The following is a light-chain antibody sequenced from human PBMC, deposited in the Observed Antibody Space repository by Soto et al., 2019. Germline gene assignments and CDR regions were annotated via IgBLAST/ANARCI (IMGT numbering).Light chain of an antibody. Sequence: EIVLTQSPATLSLSPGERATLSCRACQSVSRYLAWYQQKPGQAPRLLIYDASNRATGIPARFSGSGSGTDFTLTISSLEPEDFAVYYCQQRSNWPPITFGQGTRLEI. CDR2: DAS. V-gene: IGKV3-11*01. J-gene: IGKJ5*01. CDR3: QQRSNWPPIT. CDR1: QSVSRY.